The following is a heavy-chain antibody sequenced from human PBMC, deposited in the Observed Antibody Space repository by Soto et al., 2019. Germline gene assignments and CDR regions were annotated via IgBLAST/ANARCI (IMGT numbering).Heavy chain of an antibody. CDR3: ARQAPGSGSYAPMDY. J-gene: IGHJ4*02. CDR1: GYTFASYT. V-gene: IGHV1-18*01. Sequence: ASVKVSCKASGYTFASYTINWVRQAPGQGLEWMGWISVYHGNTNYAQKIQGRVTMTTDTSTNTAYMELRSLRSDDTAVYYCARQAPGSGSYAPMDYWGQGTLVTVSS. D-gene: IGHD3-10*01. CDR2: ISVYHGNT.